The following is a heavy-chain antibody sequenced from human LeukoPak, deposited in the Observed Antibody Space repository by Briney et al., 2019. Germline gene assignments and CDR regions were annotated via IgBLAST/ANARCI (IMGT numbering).Heavy chain of an antibody. V-gene: IGHV1-69*01. CDR1: GGTFSSYG. D-gene: IGHD4-17*01. CDR3: ARVASVTTVRDAFDI. J-gene: IGHJ3*02. CDR2: IIPIFGRA. Sequence: GASVKVSCKASGGTFSSYGISWVRQAPGQGLEWMGGIIPIFGRAKYAQKFQGRVTITADESTSTAYMELSSLRSEDTAVYYCARVASVTTVRDAFDIWGQGTMVTVSS.